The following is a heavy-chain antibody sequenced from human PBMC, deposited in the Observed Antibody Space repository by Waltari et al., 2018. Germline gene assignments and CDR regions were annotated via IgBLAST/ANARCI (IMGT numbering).Heavy chain of an antibody. CDR3: ARGGVPDYYGSGSPYRNWFDP. J-gene: IGHJ5*02. CDR2: INNGAVT. D-gene: IGHD3-10*01. V-gene: IGHV4-34*02. Sequence: QVQLKQWGAGTLKPSDTLSLTCGVYGGSFSGYHWTWVRQSPGKGLEWIGEINNGAVTNYSPSLKSRVTISVDASKNQFSLFVRSVTAADTAVYYCARGGVPDYYGSGSPYRNWFDPWGQGTLVTVSS. CDR1: GGSFSGYH.